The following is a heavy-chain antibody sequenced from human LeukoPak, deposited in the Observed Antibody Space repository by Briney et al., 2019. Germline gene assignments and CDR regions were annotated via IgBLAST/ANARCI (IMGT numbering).Heavy chain of an antibody. CDR1: GYTFTGYY. J-gene: IGHJ4*02. CDR3: ARLPHTAPDYGDIESDY. Sequence: GASVKVSCKASGYTFTGYYMHWVRQAPGQGLEWMGWINPNSGGTNYAQKFQGRVTMTRDTSISTAYMELSRLRSDDTAVYYCARLPHTAPDYGDIESDYWGLGTLVTVSS. D-gene: IGHD4-17*01. CDR2: INPNSGGT. V-gene: IGHV1-2*02.